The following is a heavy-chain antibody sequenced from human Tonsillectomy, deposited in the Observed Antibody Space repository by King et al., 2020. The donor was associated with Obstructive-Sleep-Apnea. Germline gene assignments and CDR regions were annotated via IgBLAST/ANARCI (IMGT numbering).Heavy chain of an antibody. Sequence: VQLVESGGGVVQPGRSLRLSCAASGFTFSSYAMHWVRQAPGKGLEWVAVISYDGSNKYYSDSVKGRFTISRDNSNNTLYLQMNSLRTEDTAVYDCAGDPGYCSSTSCYDSGWYFDLWGRGTLVTVSS. J-gene: IGHJ2*01. D-gene: IGHD2-2*03. CDR1: GFTFSSYA. V-gene: IGHV3-30*04. CDR2: ISYDGSNK. CDR3: AGDPGYCSSTSCYDSGWYFDL.